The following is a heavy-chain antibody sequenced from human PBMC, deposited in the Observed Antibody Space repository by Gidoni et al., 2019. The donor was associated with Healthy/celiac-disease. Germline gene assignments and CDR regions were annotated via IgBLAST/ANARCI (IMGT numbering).Heavy chain of an antibody. CDR2: IKQDVSEK. CDR1: GFTFSSYW. D-gene: IGHD2-15*01. V-gene: IGHV3-7*01. Sequence: EVQLVASGGGLVQPGGSLRLSCAASGFTFSSYWMSWVRQAPGTGLEWVANIKQDVSEKYYVDSVKCRLTIARDNAKNSLYLQMNSLRAEDTAVDYCAREGAVVVVAAYFDYGGQGTLVTVSS. J-gene: IGHJ4*02. CDR3: AREGAVVVVAAYFDY.